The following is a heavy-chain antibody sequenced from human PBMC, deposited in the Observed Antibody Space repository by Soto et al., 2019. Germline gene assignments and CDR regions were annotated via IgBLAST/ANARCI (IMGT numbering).Heavy chain of an antibody. CDR3: ARGRDSAFDI. CDR2: TYYRSKWIS. J-gene: IGHJ3*02. CDR1: GDSIYTASVA. Sequence: SQTLLLTCAISGDSIYTASVAWNWIRQSPSRGLEWLGRTYYRSKWISDYAVSVKSRILINPDTPKNQFSLQLNSVTPEDTAVYYCARGRDSAFDIWGQGTMVTVSS. V-gene: IGHV6-1*01. D-gene: IGHD2-15*01.